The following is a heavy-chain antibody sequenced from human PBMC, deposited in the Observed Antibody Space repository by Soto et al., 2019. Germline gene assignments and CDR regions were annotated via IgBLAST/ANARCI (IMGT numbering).Heavy chain of an antibody. J-gene: IGHJ3*02. CDR3: ARTNRILDAFDI. CDR1: GFTFSDYW. Sequence: GGSLRLSCAVSGFTFSDYWMSWVRQAPGKGLEWVSYISSSSSPIYYADSVRGRFTISRDNAKNSLYLQMNSLRAEDTAVYYCARTNRILDAFDIWGQGTMVTVSS. V-gene: IGHV3-48*01. D-gene: IGHD2-15*01. CDR2: ISSSSSPI.